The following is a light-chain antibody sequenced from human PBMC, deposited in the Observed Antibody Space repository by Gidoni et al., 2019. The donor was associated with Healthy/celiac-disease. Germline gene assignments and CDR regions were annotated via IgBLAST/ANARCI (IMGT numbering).Light chain of an antibody. CDR1: SSDVGGYNY. J-gene: IGLJ2*01. V-gene: IGLV2-14*01. CDR3: SSYTSSSSVV. Sequence: QSALTQPASVSGSPGTSIPISVTGTSSDVGGYNYVSWYQQHPGKAPKLMIYEVSNRPSGVSNRFSGSKSGNTASLTISGLQAEDEADYYCSSYTSSSSVVFGGGTKLTVL. CDR2: EVS.